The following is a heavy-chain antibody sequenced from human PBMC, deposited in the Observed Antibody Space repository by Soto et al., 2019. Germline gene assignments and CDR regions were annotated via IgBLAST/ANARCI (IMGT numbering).Heavy chain of an antibody. CDR2: ISSSSETI. CDR3: ARDLGVGYCSGGSCYSFDY. V-gene: IGHV3-48*01. D-gene: IGHD2-15*01. J-gene: IGHJ4*02. CDR1: GFTFSSYD. Sequence: GGSLRLSCAAFGFTFSSYDMNWVRQAPGKGLEWVSYISSSSETIYSADSVKGRFTISRDNAKNSLFLQMNSLRVEDTAVYYCARDLGVGYCSGGSCYSFDYWGQGTLVTVSS.